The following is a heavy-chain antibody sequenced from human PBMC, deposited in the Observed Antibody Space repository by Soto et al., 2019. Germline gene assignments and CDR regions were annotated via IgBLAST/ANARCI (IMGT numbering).Heavy chain of an antibody. V-gene: IGHV1-3*01. D-gene: IGHD3-22*01. CDR3: ARSSGYYWIDDD. CDR1: GYTFTIYA. J-gene: IGHJ4*02. CDR2: INAGNGNT. Sequence: QVQLVQSGAEGKKPGASVKVSCKASGYTFTIYAMHWVRQAPGQSLEWMGWINAGNGNTKFSQKLQGRVTITRDTSASTAYMELSSLRSEDTAVYYCARSSGYYWIDDDWGQGTLVTVSS.